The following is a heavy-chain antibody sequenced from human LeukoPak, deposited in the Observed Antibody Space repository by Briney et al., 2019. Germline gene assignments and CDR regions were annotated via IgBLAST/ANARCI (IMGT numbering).Heavy chain of an antibody. Sequence: GGSLRLSCAASGFTFSSSAMSWVRQAPGKGLEWVSTISESGGSTYTADSVKGRFTISRDNSKNTLYLQMNILRAEDTGFYYCARAIGDNYGSGSPQFPQPHMSYYNYMDVWGKGTRVTVSS. CDR3: ARAIGDNYGSGSPQFPQPHMSYYNYMDV. D-gene: IGHD3-10*01. V-gene: IGHV3-23*01. J-gene: IGHJ6*03. CDR1: GFTFSSSA. CDR2: ISESGGST.